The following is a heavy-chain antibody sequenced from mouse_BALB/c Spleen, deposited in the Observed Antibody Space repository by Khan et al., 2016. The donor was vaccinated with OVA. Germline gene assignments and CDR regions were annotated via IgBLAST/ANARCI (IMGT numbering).Heavy chain of an antibody. J-gene: IGHJ3*01. Sequence: QIQLVQSGAELARPGASVKMSCKASGYTFTTYTMHWIKQWPGQGLEWIGYINPSSGYANYNQKFKDKATLTADKSSSTAYMQLSSLTSEDSAVYYCAREGAYYRSDGWFAYWGQGTLVTVSA. CDR2: INPSSGYA. CDR3: AREGAYYRSDGWFAY. D-gene: IGHD2-14*01. CDR1: GYTFTTYT. V-gene: IGHV1-4*01.